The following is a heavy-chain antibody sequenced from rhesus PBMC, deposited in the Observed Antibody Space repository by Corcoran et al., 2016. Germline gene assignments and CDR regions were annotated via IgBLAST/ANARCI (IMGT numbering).Heavy chain of an antibody. CDR2: ISGCSGST. D-gene: IGHD4-23*01. CDR1: GYSISSGYY. J-gene: IGHJ5-2*02. V-gene: IGHV4-99*01. CDR3: AGHNSNYVPNSLDV. Sequence: QVQLQELGPGLVKPSETLTLTCAVSGYSISSGYYWGWIRQPTGKGLEYIGYISGCSGSTYYTPSLKSRFTISKDTSQNRFSLQLSSVTTADTAVYYCAGHNSNYVPNSLDVWGRGVLVTVSS.